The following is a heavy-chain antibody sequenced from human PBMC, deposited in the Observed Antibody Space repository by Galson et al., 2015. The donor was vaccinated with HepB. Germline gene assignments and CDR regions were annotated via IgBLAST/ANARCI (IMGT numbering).Heavy chain of an antibody. CDR3: AADATAMVTAFDY. V-gene: IGHV3-30*03. Sequence: SLRLSCAASEFTLSSSAMHWVRQAPGKGLEWVAKISNDAKNVYYAESLRGRSAISRDYSKNALYLEMNSLRVEDTAVYYCAADATAMVTAFDYWGQATLLSVSS. CDR2: ISNDAKNV. J-gene: IGHJ4*02. D-gene: IGHD2-21*02. CDR1: EFTLSSSA.